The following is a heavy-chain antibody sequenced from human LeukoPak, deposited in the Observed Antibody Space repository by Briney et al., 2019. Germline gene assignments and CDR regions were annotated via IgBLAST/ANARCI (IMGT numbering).Heavy chain of an antibody. J-gene: IGHJ4*02. D-gene: IGHD3-22*01. CDR1: GGSISSSSYY. CDR2: IYYSGST. V-gene: IGHV4-39*01. Sequence: PSETLSLTCTVSGGSISSSSYYWGWIRQPPGKGLEWIGSIYYSGSTYYNPSLKSRFTISVDTSKNQFSLKLSSVTAADTAVYYCARSLVVAANYFDYWGQGTLVTVSS. CDR3: ARSLVVAANYFDY.